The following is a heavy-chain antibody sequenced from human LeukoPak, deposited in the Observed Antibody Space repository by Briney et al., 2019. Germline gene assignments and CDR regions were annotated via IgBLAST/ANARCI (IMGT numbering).Heavy chain of an antibody. CDR2: IYYSGST. Sequence: SETLSLTCTVSGGSISSYYWSWIRQPPGKGLEWIGYIYYSGSTNYNPSLKSRVTISVDTSKNQFSLKLSSVTAADTAVYYCARAGNYYGSGSYYKQPHYFDYWGQGTLVTVSS. J-gene: IGHJ4*02. V-gene: IGHV4-59*01. CDR3: ARAGNYYGSGSYYKQPHYFDY. D-gene: IGHD3-10*01. CDR1: GGSISSYY.